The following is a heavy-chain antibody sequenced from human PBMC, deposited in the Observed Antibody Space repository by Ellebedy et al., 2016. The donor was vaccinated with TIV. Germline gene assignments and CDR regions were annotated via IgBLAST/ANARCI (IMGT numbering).Heavy chain of an antibody. D-gene: IGHD5/OR15-5a*01. J-gene: IGHJ5*02. CDR3: TRGFYEKFDP. CDR1: GYTFTKYG. V-gene: IGHV1-18*04. CDR2: ISGYNGDT. Sequence: ASVKVSCKASGYTFTKYGISWVRQAPGQGLEWMGWISGYNGDTNYAQKFQGRVTMTIDTSTSTVYMELRSLSVDYTAVYYCTRGFYEKFDPWGQGTLVTVS.